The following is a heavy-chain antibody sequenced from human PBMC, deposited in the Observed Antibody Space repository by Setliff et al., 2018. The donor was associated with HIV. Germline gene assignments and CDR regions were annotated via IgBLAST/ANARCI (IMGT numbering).Heavy chain of an antibody. CDR1: GYTFTSYD. Sequence: ASVKVSCKASGYTFTSYDINWVRQATGQGLEWMGWMNPNSGNTGYAQKFQGRVTMTRNTSISTAYMELSSLRSEDTAVYYCARDHHSGSDWSRLGAFDIWGQGTVVTVSS. CDR3: ARDHHSGSDWSRLGAFDI. V-gene: IGHV1-8*02. CDR2: MNPNSGNT. J-gene: IGHJ3*02. D-gene: IGHD1-26*01.